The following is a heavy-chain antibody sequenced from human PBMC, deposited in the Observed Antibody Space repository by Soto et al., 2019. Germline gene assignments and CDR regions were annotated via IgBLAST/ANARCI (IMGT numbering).Heavy chain of an antibody. Sequence: GGSLRLSCAASGFSFSSYRFSWVRQAPGKGLEWVAYITQDGTDKYYVDSVKGRFTISRDNAKNSLVLQMNSLRAEDTAVYYCAIDWSATASGRRLDHSGQGALDTVSS. CDR2: ITQDGTDK. CDR3: AIDWSATASGRRLDH. J-gene: IGHJ4*02. V-gene: IGHV3-7*01. D-gene: IGHD3-3*01. CDR1: GFSFSSYR.